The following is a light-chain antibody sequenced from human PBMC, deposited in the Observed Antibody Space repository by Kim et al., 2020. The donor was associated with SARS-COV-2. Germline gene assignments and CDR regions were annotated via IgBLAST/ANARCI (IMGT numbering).Light chain of an antibody. CDR3: QKFNISPPT. J-gene: IGKJ1*01. V-gene: IGKV1-27*01. Sequence: AVGDRVTITCRASQAIGNYLAWYQQKPGKAPKLLIYVASILQSVVPSRFSGSGSGSDFTLTISSLQPEDVATYYCQKFNISPPTFGQRT. CDR2: VAS. CDR1: QAIGNY.